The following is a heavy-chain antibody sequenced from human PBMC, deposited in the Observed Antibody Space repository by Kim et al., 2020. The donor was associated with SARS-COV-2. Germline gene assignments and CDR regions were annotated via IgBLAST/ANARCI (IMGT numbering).Heavy chain of an antibody. V-gene: IGHV3-66*01. CDR1: GFTVSSNY. CDR2: IYSGGST. J-gene: IGHJ4*02. Sequence: GGSLRLSCAASGFTVSSNYMSWVRQAPGKGLEWVSVIYSGGSTYYADSVKGRFTISRDNSKNTLYLQMNSLRAEDTAVYYCASSWRVLGYFDYWGQGTLVTVSS. CDR3: ASSWRVLGYFDY. D-gene: IGHD2-15*01.